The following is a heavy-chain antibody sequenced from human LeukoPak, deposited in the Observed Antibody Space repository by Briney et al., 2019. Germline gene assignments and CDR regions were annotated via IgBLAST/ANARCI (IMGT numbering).Heavy chain of an antibody. CDR1: GYTFTGYY. CDR3: ATDQPDSYNAFDI. Sequence: ASVKVSCKASGYTFTGYYMHWVRQAPGKGLEWMGGFDPEDGETIYAQKFQGRVTMTEDTSTDTAYMELSSLRSEDTAVYYCATDQPDSYNAFDIWGQGTMVTVSS. V-gene: IGHV1-24*01. D-gene: IGHD5-18*01. CDR2: FDPEDGET. J-gene: IGHJ3*02.